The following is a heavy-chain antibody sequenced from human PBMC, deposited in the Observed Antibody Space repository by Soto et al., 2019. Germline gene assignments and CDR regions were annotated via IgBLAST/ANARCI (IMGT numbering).Heavy chain of an antibody. Sequence: QVQLVQSGAEVTKPGASVKVSCKASGYTFTSYYMPWVRQAPGQGLECMGIINRRGGRTRYAQKFQGSVTMTRDTSTSTVYLALSSPRSEDTSMYYCARVAAASGSYDLWFDPWGQGTLVTVSS. D-gene: IGHD3-10*01. CDR2: INRRGGRT. CDR3: ARVAAASGSYDLWFDP. CDR1: GYTFTSYY. V-gene: IGHV1-46*03. J-gene: IGHJ5*02.